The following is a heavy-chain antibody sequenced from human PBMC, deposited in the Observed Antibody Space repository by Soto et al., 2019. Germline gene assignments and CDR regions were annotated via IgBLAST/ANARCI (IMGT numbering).Heavy chain of an antibody. J-gene: IGHJ4*02. CDR3: ARSQTTVTTYDY. Sequence: SETLSLTCAVYGGSVGGYYWSWVRQPPGKGLEWIGEINHSGSITYAPSLKSRVTISVDRSKNQFSLKLSSVTAADTAVYYCARSQTTVTTYDYWGQGTLVTVSS. D-gene: IGHD4-17*01. CDR2: INHSGSI. CDR1: GGSVGGYY. V-gene: IGHV4-34*01.